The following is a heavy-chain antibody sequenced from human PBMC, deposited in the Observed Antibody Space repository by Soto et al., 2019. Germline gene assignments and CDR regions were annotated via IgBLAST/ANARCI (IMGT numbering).Heavy chain of an antibody. CDR1: GGSISSSSYY. Sequence: SETLSLTCTVSGGSISSSSYYWGWIRQPPGKGLEWIGSIYYSGSTYYNPSLKSRVTISVDTSKNQFSLKLSSVTAADTAVYYCARQEYDILTADYCGQGTLVTVSS. V-gene: IGHV4-39*01. D-gene: IGHD3-9*01. CDR2: IYYSGST. J-gene: IGHJ4*02. CDR3: ARQEYDILTADY.